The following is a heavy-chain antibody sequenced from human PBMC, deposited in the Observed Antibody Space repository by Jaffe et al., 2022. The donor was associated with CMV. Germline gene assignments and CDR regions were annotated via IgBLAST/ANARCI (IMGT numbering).Heavy chain of an antibody. J-gene: IGHJ4*02. Sequence: EVHLVESGGGLVQPGGSLRLSCAASGFTFSAYWMHWVRQAPGKGLVWVSRINSDGSSTNYADSVKGRFTVSRDNAKTTLYLQMNSLRADDTAVYYCATEVAGPFYWGQGALVTVSS. V-gene: IGHV3-74*01. CDR3: ATEVAGPFY. CDR1: GFTFSAYW. D-gene: IGHD6-19*01. CDR2: INSDGSST.